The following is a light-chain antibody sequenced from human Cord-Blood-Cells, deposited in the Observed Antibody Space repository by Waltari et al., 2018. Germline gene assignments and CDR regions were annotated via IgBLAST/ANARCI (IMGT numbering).Light chain of an antibody. V-gene: IGLV2-23*01. CDR1: SSDVGSYNL. CDR2: EGS. Sequence: QPALTQPASVSGSPGQSISISCTGTSSDVGSYNLVSWYQQHPGKAPKLMIYEGSTRPSGVSNRFSGSKSGNTASLTISVLQAEDEADYYCCSYAGSSTFYVFGTGTKVTVL. CDR3: CSYAGSSTFYV. J-gene: IGLJ1*01.